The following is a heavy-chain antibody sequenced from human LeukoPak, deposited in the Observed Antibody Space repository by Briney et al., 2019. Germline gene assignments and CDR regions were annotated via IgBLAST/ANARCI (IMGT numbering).Heavy chain of an antibody. V-gene: IGHV3-64D*06. D-gene: IGHD7-27*01. CDR2: ISTNGGST. J-gene: IGHJ5*02. Sequence: GGSLRLSCAASGFTFSSYGMHWVRQAPGKGLQYVSAISTNGGSTYYAESVKGRFTISRDNSKNTLFLQMSSLSPEGTALYYCVRELTGEGNWFDPWGQGALVTVSS. CDR1: GFTFSSYG. CDR3: VRELTGEGNWFDP.